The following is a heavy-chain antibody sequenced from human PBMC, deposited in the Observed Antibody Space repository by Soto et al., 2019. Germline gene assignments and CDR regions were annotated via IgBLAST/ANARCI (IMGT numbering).Heavy chain of an antibody. CDR2: IYYSGST. CDR3: ARAIGALSIAAAANWFDP. D-gene: IGHD6-13*01. CDR1: GGSISSSNYY. Sequence: SETLSLTCTVSGGSISSSNYYWGWIRQPPGKGLEWIGYIYYSGSTYYNPSLKSRVTISVDTSKNQFSLKLSSVTAADTAVYYCARAIGALSIAAAANWFDPWGQGTLVTVSS. J-gene: IGHJ5*02. V-gene: IGHV4-30-4*08.